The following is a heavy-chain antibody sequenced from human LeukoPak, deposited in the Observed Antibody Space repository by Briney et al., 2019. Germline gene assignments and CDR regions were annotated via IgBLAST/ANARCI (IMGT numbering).Heavy chain of an antibody. CDR3: AKAPVTTCRGAYCYPFDY. CDR2: IKTDGSIT. CDR1: GFRFSVFW. V-gene: IGHV3-74*01. Sequence: GGSLRLSCAASGFRFSVFWMHWVRQAPGKGPVWVSRIKTDGSITNYADSVKGRFTISRDSSKNTLFLQMNRLRPEDAAVHYCAKAPVTTCRGAYCYPFDYWGQGTLVTVSS. D-gene: IGHD2-21*01. J-gene: IGHJ4*02.